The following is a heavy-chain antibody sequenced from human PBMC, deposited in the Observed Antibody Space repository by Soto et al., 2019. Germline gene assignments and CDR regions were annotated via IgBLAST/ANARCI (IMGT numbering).Heavy chain of an antibody. D-gene: IGHD6-6*01. CDR2: INAHSGGT. CDR1: GFSFTGYY. CDR3: AKDLTRQLAYWLDP. J-gene: IGHJ5*02. Sequence: ASVKVSCKASGFSFTGYYIHWLRQAPGQGPEWMGWINAHSGGTEYAQKFQGRVTLTRDTSIATAYPTLTSLTSDDTALYYCAKDLTRQLAYWLDPWGQGTQATVSS. V-gene: IGHV1-2*02.